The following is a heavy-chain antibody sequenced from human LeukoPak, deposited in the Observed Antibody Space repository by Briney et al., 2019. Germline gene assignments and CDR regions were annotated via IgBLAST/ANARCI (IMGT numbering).Heavy chain of an antibody. Sequence: GGSLRLSCAASGFTFSSYSMNWVRQAPGKGLEWVSYISSSSTIYYADSVKGRFTISRDNAKNSLYLQMNSLRAEDTAVYYCARVASVLLWFGESPRSHYFDYWGQGTLVTVSS. V-gene: IGHV3-48*01. CDR3: ARVASVLLWFGESPRSHYFDY. J-gene: IGHJ4*02. CDR1: GFTFSSYS. D-gene: IGHD3-10*01. CDR2: ISSSSTI.